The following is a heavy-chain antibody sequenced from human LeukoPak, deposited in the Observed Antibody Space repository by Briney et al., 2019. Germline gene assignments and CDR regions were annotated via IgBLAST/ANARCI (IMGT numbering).Heavy chain of an antibody. CDR2: IWYDGSNK. V-gene: IGHV3-30*02. D-gene: IGHD3-22*01. CDR3: AKDREYYDSSGWY. CDR1: GFTFSSYG. J-gene: IGHJ4*02. Sequence: GGSLRLSCAASGFTFSSYGMHWVRQAPGKGLEWVAFIWYDGSNKYYADSVKGRFTISRDYSKNTLYLQMNSLRPEDTAVYYCAKDREYYDSSGWYWGQGTLVTVSS.